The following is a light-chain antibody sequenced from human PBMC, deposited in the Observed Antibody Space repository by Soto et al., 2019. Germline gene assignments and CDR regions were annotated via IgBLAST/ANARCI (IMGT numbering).Light chain of an antibody. CDR2: DVS. V-gene: IGLV2-14*01. Sequence: QSALTQPASVSGSPGQSITISCTGTSTDVGRYNYVSWYQQHPGKAHKLMVYDVSNRPSWVSNRFSGSKSGITASLTISGLQAEDEADYYCTSYTSDSTYVFGTGTKV. CDR1: STDVGRYNY. J-gene: IGLJ1*01. CDR3: TSYTSDSTYV.